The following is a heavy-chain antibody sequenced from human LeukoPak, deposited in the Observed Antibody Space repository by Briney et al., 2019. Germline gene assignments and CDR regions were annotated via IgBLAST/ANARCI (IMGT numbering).Heavy chain of an antibody. CDR3: ARDLHLRTYYYDSSHDAFDI. D-gene: IGHD3-22*01. J-gene: IGHJ3*02. CDR2: IKTNTGTP. V-gene: IGHV7-4-1*02. CDR1: GYTFTTYA. Sequence: ASVKVSCKASGYTFTTYAMNWVRQAPGQGLEWMGWIKTNTGTPTYAQGLTGRFVFFLDTSVSTAYLQISSLEAEDTAVYYCARDLHLRTYYYDSSHDAFDIWGQGTMVTVSS.